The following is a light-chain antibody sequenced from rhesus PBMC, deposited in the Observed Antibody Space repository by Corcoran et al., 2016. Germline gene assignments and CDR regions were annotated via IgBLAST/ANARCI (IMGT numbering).Light chain of an antibody. V-gene: IGKV1-37*01. J-gene: IGKJ1*01. Sequence: DIQMTQSPSSLSASVGDRVTITCRASQGISSYLAWYQQKPGKAPKPLIYYASNLESGVPSRFSGSGSGTECTRTISSLQPEDFATYYCQQYNSDPWTFGQGTKVEIK. CDR1: QGISSY. CDR2: YAS. CDR3: QQYNSDPWT.